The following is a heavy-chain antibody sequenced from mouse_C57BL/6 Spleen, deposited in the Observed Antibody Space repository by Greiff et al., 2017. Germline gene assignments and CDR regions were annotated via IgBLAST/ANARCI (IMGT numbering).Heavy chain of an antibody. J-gene: IGHJ2*01. Sequence: VKLMESGPGLVQPSQSLSITCTVSGFSLTSYGVHWVRQSPGKGLEWLGVRWSGGSTDYNAAFISRLSISKDNSKSQVFFKMNSLQADDTAIYYCARNRDYDYALDYWGQGTTLTVSS. V-gene: IGHV2-2*01. D-gene: IGHD2-4*01. CDR2: RWSGGST. CDR1: GFSLTSYG. CDR3: ARNRDYDYALDY.